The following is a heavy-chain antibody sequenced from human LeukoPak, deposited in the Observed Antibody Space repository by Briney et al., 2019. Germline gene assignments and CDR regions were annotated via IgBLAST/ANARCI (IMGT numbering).Heavy chain of an antibody. D-gene: IGHD6-13*01. Sequence: PGGSLRLSCAASGFTFSGFYMHWVRQASGKGLEWVGLIRSKPNSYTTVYAASVQGRFTISRDDSKNTAYLQMNSLKAEDTAVYYCAKGGRSSGWYGVFDIWGQGTMVTVSS. CDR3: AKGGRSSGWYGVFDI. CDR1: GFTFSGFY. CDR2: IRSKPNSYTT. V-gene: IGHV3-73*01. J-gene: IGHJ3*02.